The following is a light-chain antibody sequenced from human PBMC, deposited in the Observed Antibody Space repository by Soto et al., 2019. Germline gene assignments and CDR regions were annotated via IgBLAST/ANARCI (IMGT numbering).Light chain of an antibody. CDR2: GAS. CDR1: QTVCDD. J-gene: IGKJ3*01. Sequence: IVMTQYPAALFVSPGERATLSCRASQTVCDDLAWYQQKPGQAPRLLIYGASTRATDIPARFSGVGPGTEFTLTISSLQSEDSAIYYCQQYHDWPPITFGPGTKV. CDR3: QQYHDWPPIT. V-gene: IGKV3-15*01.